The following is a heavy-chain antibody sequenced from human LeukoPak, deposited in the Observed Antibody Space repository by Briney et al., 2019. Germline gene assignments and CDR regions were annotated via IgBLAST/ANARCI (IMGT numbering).Heavy chain of an antibody. Sequence: PSETLSLTCAVYGGSFSGYYWSWIRQPPGKGLEWIGEINHSGSTNYNPSLKSRVTISVDTSKNQFSLKLSSVTAADTAVYYCARGGRLRYFDWLPSNWLDPWGQGTLVTVSS. CDR1: GGSFSGYY. CDR3: ARGGRLRYFDWLPSNWLDP. D-gene: IGHD3-9*01. J-gene: IGHJ5*02. V-gene: IGHV4-34*01. CDR2: INHSGST.